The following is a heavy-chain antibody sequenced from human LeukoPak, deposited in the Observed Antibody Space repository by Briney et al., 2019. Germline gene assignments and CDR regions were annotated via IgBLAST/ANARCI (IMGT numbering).Heavy chain of an antibody. D-gene: IGHD3-10*01. CDR2: INPNSGDT. Sequence: ASVKVSCKASGGTFSSYAISWVRQAPGQGLEWMGWINPNSGDTNYAQKFQGRVTLTRDTSISTAYMDLSSLRSDDTAIYYCARDHYYGSGTYPDYWGQGTLVAVSS. J-gene: IGHJ4*02. CDR1: GGTFSSYA. CDR3: ARDHYYGSGTYPDY. V-gene: IGHV1-2*02.